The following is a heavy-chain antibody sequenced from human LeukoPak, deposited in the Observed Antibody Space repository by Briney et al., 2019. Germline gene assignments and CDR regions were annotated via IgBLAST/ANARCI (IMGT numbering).Heavy chain of an antibody. CDR3: ARDRDFWSGYSPFDY. D-gene: IGHD3-3*01. J-gene: IGHJ4*02. V-gene: IGHV1-46*01. CDR2: IDPSGGST. Sequence: GASVKVSCKASGYTFTSYYMHWVRQAPGQGLEWMGIIDPSGGSTSYAQKFQGRVTMTRDTSTSTVYMELSSLRSEDTAVYYCARDRDFWSGYSPFDYWGQGTLVTVSS. CDR1: GYTFTSYY.